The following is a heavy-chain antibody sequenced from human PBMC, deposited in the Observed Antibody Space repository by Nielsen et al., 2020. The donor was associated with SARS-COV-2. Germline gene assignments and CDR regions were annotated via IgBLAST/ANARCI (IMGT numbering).Heavy chain of an antibody. J-gene: IGHJ4*02. Sequence: ESLKISCAASGFIVRSGHMALVRQAPGKRLECVSGFYSRGDTYYADSVQGRFTISRDKSKNTLYLQMDSLRVEDTAVYYCATLIEYNTNGLILDDEYWGQGALVTVSS. CDR3: ATLIEYNTNGLILDDEY. V-gene: IGHV3-53*01. CDR2: FYSRGDT. CDR1: GFIVRSGH. D-gene: IGHD2-8*01.